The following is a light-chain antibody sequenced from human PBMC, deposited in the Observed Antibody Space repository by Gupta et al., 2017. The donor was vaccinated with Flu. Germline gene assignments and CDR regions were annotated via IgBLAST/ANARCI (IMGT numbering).Light chain of an antibody. J-gene: IGKJ1*01. CDR1: QSVSTN. V-gene: IGKV3-15*01. Sequence: IVITHSPATLSVSPGERATLFCRASQSVSTNFAWHQQRPGQAPRVLIYDASTRATGVPDRFSGCGSGTEFTLTISSLQSEDFAIYYCQQYNNWPSTFGQGTRVEIK. CDR2: DAS. CDR3: QQYNNWPST.